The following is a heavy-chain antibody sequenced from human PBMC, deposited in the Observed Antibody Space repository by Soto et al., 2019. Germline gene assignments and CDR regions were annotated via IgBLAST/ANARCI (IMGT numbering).Heavy chain of an antibody. CDR2: IYPGDSDT. CDR3: ARWSWSEYNPIGAFDI. D-gene: IGHD1-1*01. V-gene: IGHV5-51*01. CDR1: GYSFTSYW. Sequence: GESLKISCKGSGYSFTSYWIGWVRQMPGKGLEWMGIIYPGDSDTRYSPSFQGQVTISADKSISTAYLQWSSLKASDTAMYYCARWSWSEYNPIGAFDIWGRGTMVPVSS. J-gene: IGHJ3*02.